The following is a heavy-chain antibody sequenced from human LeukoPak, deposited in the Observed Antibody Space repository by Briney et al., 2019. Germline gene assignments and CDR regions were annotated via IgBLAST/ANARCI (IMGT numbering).Heavy chain of an antibody. CDR1: GYSISSGYY. CDR3: ARPYCGGDCYLQAYNWFDP. J-gene: IGHJ5*02. D-gene: IGHD2-21*02. CDR2: IYHSGST. V-gene: IGHV4-38-2*02. Sequence: SETLSLTCTVSGYSISSGYYWGWIRQPPGKGLEWIGSIYHSGSTYYNPSLKSRVTISVDTSKNQFSLKLSSVTAADTAVYYCARPYCGGDCYLQAYNWFDPWGQGTLVTVSS.